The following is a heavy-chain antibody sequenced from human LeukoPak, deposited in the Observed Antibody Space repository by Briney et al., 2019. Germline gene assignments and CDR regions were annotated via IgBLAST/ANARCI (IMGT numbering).Heavy chain of an antibody. J-gene: IGHJ4*02. Sequence: PGGSLRLSCAASGFTFSSYEMNWVRQAPGKGLEWVSYISSSGSTIYYADSVKGRFTIPRDNAKNSLYLQMNSLRAEDTAVYYCASLSGSYFDYWGQGTLVTVSS. CDR1: GFTFSSYE. V-gene: IGHV3-48*03. CDR3: ASLSGSYFDY. CDR2: ISSSGSTI. D-gene: IGHD1-26*01.